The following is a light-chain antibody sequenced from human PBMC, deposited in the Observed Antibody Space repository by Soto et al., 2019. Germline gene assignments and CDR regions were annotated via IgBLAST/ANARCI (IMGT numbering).Light chain of an antibody. CDR2: EAS. Sequence: DIQMTQSPSTLSASVGDTVTINCRANQNISNWLAWYQQKPGKAPKLLIYEASNLEGRVPRRFSGSGSGTEFTLAISSLQPDDFADYFCQQYSGPWTFGQGTKVGIK. V-gene: IGKV1-5*03. CDR3: QQYSGPWT. J-gene: IGKJ1*01. CDR1: QNISNW.